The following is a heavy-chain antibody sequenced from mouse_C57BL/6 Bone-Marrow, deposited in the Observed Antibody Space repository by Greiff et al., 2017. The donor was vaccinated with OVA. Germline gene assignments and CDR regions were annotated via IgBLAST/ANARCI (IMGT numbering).Heavy chain of an antibody. CDR1: GYSFTGYY. J-gene: IGHJ2*01. D-gene: IGHD1-1*01. CDR2: IYPYNGVS. V-gene: IGHV1-31*01. Sequence: LVESGPELVKPGASVKISCKASGYSFTGYYMHWVKQSHGNILDWIGYIYPYNGVSSYNQKFKGKATLTVDKSSSTAYMELRSLTSEDSAVYYCARDRGTYYGSTYYFDYWGQGTTLTVSS. CDR3: ARDRGTYYGSTYYFDY.